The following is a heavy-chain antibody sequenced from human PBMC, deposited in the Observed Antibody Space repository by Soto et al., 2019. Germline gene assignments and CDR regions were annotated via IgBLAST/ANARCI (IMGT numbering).Heavy chain of an antibody. D-gene: IGHD3-10*01. CDR2: NYYSGST. CDR1: GGSISSITSY. CDR3: AKLDFGGVLAN. J-gene: IGHJ4*02. V-gene: IGHV4-39*01. Sequence: TSETLSLTCTVSGGSISSITSYWAWIRQPPGKGLEWIGSNYYSGSTYHNPSLKSRVTISVLTSKNQISLRLYSMTAADTAIYHCAKLDFGGVLANWGQGALVTVSS.